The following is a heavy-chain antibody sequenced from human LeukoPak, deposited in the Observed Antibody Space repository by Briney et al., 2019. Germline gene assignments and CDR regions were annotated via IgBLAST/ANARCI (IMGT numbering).Heavy chain of an antibody. Sequence: SETLSLTCTVSGGSISSSSYYWGWIRQPPGKGLEWIGSIYYSGSTYYNPSLKSRVTISVDTSKNQFSLKLSSVTAADMAVYYCARHSRIFGVIDYWGQGTLVTVSS. CDR3: ARHSRIFGVIDY. J-gene: IGHJ4*02. CDR2: IYYSGST. V-gene: IGHV4-39*01. CDR1: GGSISSSSYY. D-gene: IGHD3-3*02.